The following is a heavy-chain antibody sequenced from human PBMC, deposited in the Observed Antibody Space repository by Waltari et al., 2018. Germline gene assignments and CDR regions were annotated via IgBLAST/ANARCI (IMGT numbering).Heavy chain of an antibody. V-gene: IGHV1-69*01. J-gene: IGHJ3*02. Sequence: VQLVESGGGLVQPGGSLRLSCAASGFTFSSYAMSWVRQAPGKGLEWMGGINPIFGTANYAQKFQGRVTITTDESTSTAYMELSSLRSEDTAVYYCARGSRDIVVVVAAMDAFDIWGQGTMVTVSS. D-gene: IGHD2-15*01. CDR2: INPIFGTA. CDR1: GFTFSSYA. CDR3: ARGSRDIVVVVAAMDAFDI.